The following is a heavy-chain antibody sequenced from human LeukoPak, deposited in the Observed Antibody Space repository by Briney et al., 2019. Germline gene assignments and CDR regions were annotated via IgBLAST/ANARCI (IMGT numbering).Heavy chain of an antibody. Sequence: PGGSLRLSCVGSGFTFSNHQMNWVRQAPGKGLEWVAKIKQDGGEKHYVDSVKGRFTISRDNAKNSLYLQMNSLRVEDTAVYYCARVPYKWSGRNCFDPWGQGTLVTVSS. V-gene: IGHV3-7*02. J-gene: IGHJ5*02. CDR1: GFTFSNHQ. CDR2: IKQDGGEK. CDR3: ARVPYKWSGRNCFDP. D-gene: IGHD1-20*01.